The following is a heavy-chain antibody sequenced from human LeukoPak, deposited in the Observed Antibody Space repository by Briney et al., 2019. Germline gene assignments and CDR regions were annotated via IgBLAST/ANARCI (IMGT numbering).Heavy chain of an antibody. D-gene: IGHD1-26*01. J-gene: IGHJ5*02. CDR1: GGSISSSSYY. V-gene: IGHV4-39*07. CDR3: ARGQGATVPQVGKNWFDP. CDR2: IYYSGST. Sequence: SETLSLTCAVSGGSISSSSYYWGWIRQPPGKGLEWIGSIYYSGSTYYNPSLKSRVILSVDTSKNQFSLKLISVTVADTAIYYCARGQGATVPQVGKNWFDPWGQGTRVTVSS.